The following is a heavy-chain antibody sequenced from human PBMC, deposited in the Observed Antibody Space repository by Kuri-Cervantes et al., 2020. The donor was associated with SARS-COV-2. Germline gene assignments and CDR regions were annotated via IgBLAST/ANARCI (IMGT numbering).Heavy chain of an antibody. D-gene: IGHD2-2*02. Sequence: GESLKISCTASGFTFSTYSMTWVRQAPGKGLEWASSIDATSSHVFYADSMKGRFTISRDNAKNSLYLQLNSLRAEDTAVYYCARGCSGIGCYTRHLDYWGQGTLVTVSS. CDR3: ARGCSGIGCYTRHLDY. J-gene: IGHJ4*02. CDR2: IDATSSHV. CDR1: GFTFSTYS. V-gene: IGHV3-21*01.